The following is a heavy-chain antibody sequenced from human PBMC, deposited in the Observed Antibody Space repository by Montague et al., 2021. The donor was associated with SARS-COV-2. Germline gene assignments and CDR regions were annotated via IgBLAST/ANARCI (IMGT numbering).Heavy chain of an antibody. CDR2: IYYRGST. Sequence: SETLSLTCTVSTGSINNYYWSWVRQPPGKRLEWIGYIYYRGSTNYNPSLESRVTMSIDTSKNQFSLELRSVTAADTAVYFCAREGLHNWFDPWGQGTLVIVSS. J-gene: IGHJ5*02. CDR1: TGSINNYY. CDR3: AREGLHNWFDP. V-gene: IGHV4-59*01.